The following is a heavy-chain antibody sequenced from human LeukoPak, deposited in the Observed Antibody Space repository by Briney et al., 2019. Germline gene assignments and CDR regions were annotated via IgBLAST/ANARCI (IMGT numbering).Heavy chain of an antibody. CDR1: GGSISSYY. Sequence: SETLSLTCTVSGGSISSYYWSWIRQPPGKGLEWIGYIYYSGSTNYNPSLKSRVTISVDTSKNQFSLKLSSVTAADTAVYYCARTYYDFWSGYPHGAFDIWGQGTMVTVSS. V-gene: IGHV4-59*01. D-gene: IGHD3-3*01. CDR2: IYYSGST. CDR3: ARTYYDFWSGYPHGAFDI. J-gene: IGHJ3*02.